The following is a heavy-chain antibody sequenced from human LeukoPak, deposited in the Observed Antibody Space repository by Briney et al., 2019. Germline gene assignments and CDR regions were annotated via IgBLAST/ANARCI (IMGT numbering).Heavy chain of an antibody. CDR1: GFTFSSYS. Sequence: PGGSLRLSCAASGFTFSSYSMNWVRQAPGKGLEWVAVISYDGSNEYYADSVKGRFTISRDNSKITLYLQMNSLRAEDTAVYYCARALRYFDWLLWGDYWGQGTLVTVSS. V-gene: IGHV3-30*03. J-gene: IGHJ4*02. D-gene: IGHD3-9*01. CDR2: ISYDGSNE. CDR3: ARALRYFDWLLWGDY.